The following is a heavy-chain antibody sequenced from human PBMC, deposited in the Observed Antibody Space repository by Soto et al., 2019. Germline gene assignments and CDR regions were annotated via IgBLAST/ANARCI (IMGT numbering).Heavy chain of an antibody. J-gene: IGHJ4*02. CDR3: ARGEALPGYFDY. CDR2: ISSNGGNT. V-gene: IGHV3-64*01. CDR1: GYTFTSYY. Sequence: SCKASGYTFTSYYMHWVRQAPGKGLEYVSAISSNGGNTYYANSVKGRFTISRDNSKNTLNLQMGSLRAEDMAVYYCARGEALPGYFDYWGQGTLVTVSS.